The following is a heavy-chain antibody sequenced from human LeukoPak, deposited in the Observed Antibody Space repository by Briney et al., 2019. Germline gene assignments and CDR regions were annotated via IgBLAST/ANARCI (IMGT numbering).Heavy chain of an antibody. CDR3: TTDPDGGEWFGDAFDI. V-gene: IGHV3-15*04. D-gene: IGHD3-10*01. CDR2: IESKTDGGTT. CDR1: GFTFGNAW. Sequence: GGSLRLSCAASGFTFGNAWMSWVRQAPGKGLEWVGRIESKTDGGTTDYAAPVKGRFTISRDDSKNPLYLQMNSLKTEDTAVYYCTTDPDGGEWFGDAFDIWGQGTMVTVSS. J-gene: IGHJ3*02.